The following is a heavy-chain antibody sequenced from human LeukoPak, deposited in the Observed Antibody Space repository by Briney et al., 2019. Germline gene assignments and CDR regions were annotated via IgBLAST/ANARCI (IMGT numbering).Heavy chain of an antibody. CDR1: GGSIDITNY. J-gene: IGHJ4*02. D-gene: IGHD3-22*01. CDR2: ISHDGTT. CDR3: TREDRPFCPFAY. V-gene: IGHV4-4*02. Sequence: SETLSLTCGVSGGSIDITNYWSWVRQAPGRGLEWIGEISHDGTTNYNPSLRSRVAMSLDRANNQFSLSLTSVTAADTAVYYCTREDRPFCPFAYWGQGVLVTVSS.